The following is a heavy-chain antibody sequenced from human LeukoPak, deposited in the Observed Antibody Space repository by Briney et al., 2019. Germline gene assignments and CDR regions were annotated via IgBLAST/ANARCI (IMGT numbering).Heavy chain of an antibody. CDR3: AKDPYGTRYFDY. V-gene: IGHV3-23*01. CDR1: GFTFSSYA. CDR2: LSGSGYST. Sequence: GGSLRLSCAASGFTFSSYALSWVRQAPGKGLEWDSSLSGSGYSTYYADSVKGRFTISRDNSKNTVYLQMNSLRAEDTAVYYCAKDPYGTRYFDYWGQGTLVTVSS. D-gene: IGHD2-2*01. J-gene: IGHJ4*02.